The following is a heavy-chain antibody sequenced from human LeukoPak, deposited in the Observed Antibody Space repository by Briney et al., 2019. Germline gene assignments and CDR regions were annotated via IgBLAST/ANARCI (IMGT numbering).Heavy chain of an antibody. D-gene: IGHD4-23*01. J-gene: IGHJ5*02. CDR3: ARDRSYGGPHNWFDP. CDR2: IWYDGSNK. Sequence: GGSLRLSCAASGFTFSGYAMHWVRQAPGKGLEWVAVIWYDGSNKYYADSVKGRFTISRDNSKNTLYLQMNSLRAEDTAVYYCARDRSYGGPHNWFDPWGQGTLVTVSS. CDR1: GFTFSGYA. V-gene: IGHV3-33*08.